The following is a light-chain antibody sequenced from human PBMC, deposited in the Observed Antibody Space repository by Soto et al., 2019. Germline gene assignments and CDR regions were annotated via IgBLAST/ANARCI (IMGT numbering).Light chain of an antibody. CDR3: QQFNNWPPWT. CDR2: GAS. Sequence: EIVMTQSPATLSVSPGERATLSCRASQSIDTNLAWYQQKPGQTPRLLIYGASTRATGIPARFSGSGSGTEITLTISSLQSEDFAFYYCQQFNNWPPWTFGQGTKVEIK. CDR1: QSIDTN. J-gene: IGKJ1*01. V-gene: IGKV3-15*01.